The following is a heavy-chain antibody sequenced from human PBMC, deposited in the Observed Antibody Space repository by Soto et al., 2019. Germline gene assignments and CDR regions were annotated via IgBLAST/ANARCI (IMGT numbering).Heavy chain of an antibody. D-gene: IGHD6-13*01. Sequence: QGQLVQSGAEVKKPGSSVKVSCKSSGDTFTSYSIAWMRQAPGQGLEWMGGIIPKFGSTKYARKFQDRVTITADESTSTAYMELSGLRSEDTAVYFCARWRSSIWFAVFFQFWGQGTRVTVSS. CDR1: GDTFTSYS. CDR3: ARWRSSIWFAVFFQF. V-gene: IGHV1-69*01. CDR2: IIPKFGST. J-gene: IGHJ1*01.